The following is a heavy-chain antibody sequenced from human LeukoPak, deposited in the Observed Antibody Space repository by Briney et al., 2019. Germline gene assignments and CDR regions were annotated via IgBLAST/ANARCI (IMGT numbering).Heavy chain of an antibody. CDR1: GFNFNDAW. V-gene: IGHV3-15*01. CDR3: TAGLGKTDDDS. CDR2: VRTTAEGETT. Sequence: SGGPLRLSCEGSGFNFNDAWMSWIPQAPGKGLEWVGRVRTTAEGETTDYAAPVRGRFIISRDDSKNMVFLQMNRLETEDTAIYYCTAGLGKTDDDSWGQGTLVTVSS. D-gene: IGHD4-11*01. J-gene: IGHJ4*02.